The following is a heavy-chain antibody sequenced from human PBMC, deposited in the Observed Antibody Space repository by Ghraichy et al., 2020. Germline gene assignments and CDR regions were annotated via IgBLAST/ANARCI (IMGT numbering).Heavy chain of an antibody. CDR3: ARGSRIKNYYYYMDV. CDR2: INHSGST. J-gene: IGHJ6*03. V-gene: IGHV4-34*01. Sequence: SETLSLTCAVYGGSFSGYYWSWIRQPPGKGLEWIGEINHSGSTNYNPSLKSRVTISVDTSKNQFSLKLSSVTAADTAVYYCARGSRIKNYYYYMDVWGKGTTVTVSS. D-gene: IGHD2-2*01. CDR1: GGSFSGYY.